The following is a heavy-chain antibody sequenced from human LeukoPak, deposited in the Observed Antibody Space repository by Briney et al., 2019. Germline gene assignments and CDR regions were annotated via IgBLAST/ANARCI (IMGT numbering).Heavy chain of an antibody. V-gene: IGHV3-7*01. CDR3: AGGLDCSSTSCYGIVDY. CDR2: IKQDGSEK. Sequence: PGGSLRLSCAASGFTFSSYWMSWVRQAPGKGLEWVANIKQDGSEKYYVDSVKGRFTISRDNAKNSLYLQMNSLRAEDTAVYYCAGGLDCSSTSCYGIVDYWGQGTLVTVSS. J-gene: IGHJ4*02. CDR1: GFTFSSYW. D-gene: IGHD2-2*01.